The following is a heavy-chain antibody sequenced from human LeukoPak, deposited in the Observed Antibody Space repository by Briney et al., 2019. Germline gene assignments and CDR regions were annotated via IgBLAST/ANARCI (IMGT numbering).Heavy chain of an antibody. J-gene: IGHJ4*02. V-gene: IGHV3-48*03. Sequence: GGSLRLSCAASGFTFSSYEMNWVRQAPGKGLEWVSYISSSGSTIYYADSVKGLFTISRDNAKNSLYLQMNSLRAEDTAVYYCARDILGWNDVDYFDYWGQGTLVTVSS. CDR2: ISSSGSTI. CDR3: ARDILGWNDVDYFDY. D-gene: IGHD1-1*01. CDR1: GFTFSSYE.